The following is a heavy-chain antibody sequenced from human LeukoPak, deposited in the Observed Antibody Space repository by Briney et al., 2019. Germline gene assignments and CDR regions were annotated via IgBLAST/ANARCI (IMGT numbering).Heavy chain of an antibody. CDR2: ISPDSGRT. J-gene: IGHJ4*02. CDR3: ARRRRYSGYRYYFDY. CDR1: GYTFTDYY. Sequence: ASVKVSCKASGYTFTDYYMHWVRQAPGQGLEWTGWISPDSGRTGFAQKFQGRVTMTRDTSISTAYMELSRLGYDDTAVYYCARRRRYSGYRYYFDYWGQGTLVTVSS. V-gene: IGHV1-2*02. D-gene: IGHD5-12*01.